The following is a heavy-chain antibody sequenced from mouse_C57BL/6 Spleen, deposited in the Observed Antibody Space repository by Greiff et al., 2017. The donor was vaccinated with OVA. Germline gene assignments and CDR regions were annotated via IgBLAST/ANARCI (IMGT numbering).Heavy chain of an antibody. J-gene: IGHJ2*01. CDR2: IDPENGDT. CDR3: TTKSYYYGSSYY. D-gene: IGHD1-1*01. V-gene: IGHV14-4*01. CDR1: GFNIKDDY. Sequence: EVQLQQSGAELVRPGASVKLSCTASGFNIKDDYMHWVKQRPEQGLEWIGWIDPENGDTEYASKFQGKATITADTSSNTAYLQLSSLTSEDTAVYYCTTKSYYYGSSYYWGQGTTLTVSS.